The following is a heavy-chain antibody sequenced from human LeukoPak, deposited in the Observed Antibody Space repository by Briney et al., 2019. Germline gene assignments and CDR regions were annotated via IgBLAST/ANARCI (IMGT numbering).Heavy chain of an antibody. D-gene: IGHD3-22*01. CDR2: IYYSGAT. V-gene: IGHV4-59*01. Sequence: PSETLSLTCTVSGGAISSYYWSWIRQPPGKGQEGIGNIYYSGATKYNPSLMSRVTISVDRAQSQFSLSLSSATAADTAVYYCARDGLYDSSGYYMDSWGQGTLVIVSS. CDR1: GGAISSYY. CDR3: ARDGLYDSSGYYMDS. J-gene: IGHJ4*02.